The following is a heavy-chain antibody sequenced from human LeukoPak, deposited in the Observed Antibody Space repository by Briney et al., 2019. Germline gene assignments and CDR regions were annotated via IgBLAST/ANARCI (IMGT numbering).Heavy chain of an antibody. CDR3: ARKSRAAGNFDY. CDR1: GFTFSSYA. CDR2: ISGSGGST. D-gene: IGHD6-13*01. V-gene: IGHV3-23*01. J-gene: IGHJ4*02. Sequence: GGSLRLSCAASGFTFSSYAMSWVRQAPGKGLEWVSAISGSGGSTYYADSVKGRFTISRDNSKNTLYLQMNSLRAEDTAVYYCARKSRAAGNFDYWGQGTLVTVSS.